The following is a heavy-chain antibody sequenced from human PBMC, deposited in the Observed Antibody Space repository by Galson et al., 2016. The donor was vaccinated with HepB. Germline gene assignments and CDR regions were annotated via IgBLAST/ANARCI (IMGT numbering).Heavy chain of an antibody. Sequence: SVKVSCKASGFTLTSYAIKWVRQAPGQRLEWMGWINGGNGNTKYSEKFQGRVTITRDTSARTVYMELSSLRSEDTAVYYCAREHDIWTSYAFDIWGQGTMITVSS. D-gene: IGHD3/OR15-3a*01. J-gene: IGHJ3*02. CDR2: INGGNGNT. V-gene: IGHV1-3*01. CDR3: AREHDIWTSYAFDI. CDR1: GFTLTSYA.